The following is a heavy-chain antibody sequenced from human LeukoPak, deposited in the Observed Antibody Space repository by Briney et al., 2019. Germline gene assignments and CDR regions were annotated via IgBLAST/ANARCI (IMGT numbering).Heavy chain of an antibody. CDR2: ISGDGGST. CDR1: GFSFDTYA. CDR3: TLGSLYSSSWYGDY. V-gene: IGHV3-23*01. Sequence: GGSLRLSCAASGFSFDTYAMTWVRQAPGKGLEWVSAISGDGGSTYYAVSVKGRFTISRDNSKNTLYLQMNGLRAEDTAVYYCTLGSLYSSSWYGDYWGQGTLVTASS. J-gene: IGHJ4*02. D-gene: IGHD6-13*01.